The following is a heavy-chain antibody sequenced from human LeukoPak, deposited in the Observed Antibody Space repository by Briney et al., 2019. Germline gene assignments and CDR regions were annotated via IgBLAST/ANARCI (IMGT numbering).Heavy chain of an antibody. CDR3: ARSAVGRYYDSSGYYPLFVY. J-gene: IGHJ4*02. CDR2: INPNSGGT. D-gene: IGHD3-22*01. Sequence: ASVKVSCKASGYTFTGYYMHWVRQAPGQGLEWMGWINPNSGGTNYAQKFQGRVTMTRDTSISTAYMALSRLRSDDTAVYYCARSAVGRYYDSSGYYPLFVYWGQGTLVTVSS. V-gene: IGHV1-2*02. CDR1: GYTFTGYY.